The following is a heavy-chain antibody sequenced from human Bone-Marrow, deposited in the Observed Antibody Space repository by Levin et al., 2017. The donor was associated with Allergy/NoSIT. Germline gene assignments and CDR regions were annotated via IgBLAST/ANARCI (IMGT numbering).Heavy chain of an antibody. CDR1: GYPFTSDD. CDR3: ARGTSPITIFGMVITPPAHGMDV. V-gene: IGHV1-8*01. Sequence: ASVKVSCKASGYPFTSDDIHWVRQASGQGLEWMGWMNPNSANTGYAQKFQGRVTMTRNTSISTAYMELNSLTSEDSAVYYCARGTSPITIFGMVITPPAHGMDVWGQGTTVAVSS. D-gene: IGHD3-3*01. CDR2: MNPNSANT. J-gene: IGHJ6*02.